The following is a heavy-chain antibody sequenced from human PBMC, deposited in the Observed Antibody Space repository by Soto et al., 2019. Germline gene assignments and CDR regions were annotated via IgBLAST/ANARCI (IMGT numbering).Heavy chain of an antibody. V-gene: IGHV3-73*02. J-gene: IGHJ4*02. CDR3: TKQIYGGNS. CDR1: GVTFSASA. D-gene: IGHD1-26*01. CDR2: IRSKANNYAT. Sequence: EVQLVESGGGLVQPGGSLKLSCATSGVTFSASAMHWVRQVSGKGLEWIARIRSKANNYATTYAASVKGRFTMSRDDSENKGHLQMNSLKTEDTAIYYCTKQIYGGNSWGQVTLVTVSS.